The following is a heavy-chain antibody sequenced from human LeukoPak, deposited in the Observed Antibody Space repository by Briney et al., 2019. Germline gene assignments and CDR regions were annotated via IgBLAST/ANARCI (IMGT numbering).Heavy chain of an antibody. CDR3: AGGDGYNDAFDI. CDR1: GFTISSYE. CDR2: ISSSGSTI. Sequence: GGSLRLSCAASGFTISSYEMNWVRQAPGKGLEWVSYISSSGSTIYYADSVKGRFTISRDNAKNSLYLQMNSLRAEDTAVYYCAGGDGYNDAFDIWGQGTMVTVSS. J-gene: IGHJ3*02. D-gene: IGHD5-24*01. V-gene: IGHV3-48*03.